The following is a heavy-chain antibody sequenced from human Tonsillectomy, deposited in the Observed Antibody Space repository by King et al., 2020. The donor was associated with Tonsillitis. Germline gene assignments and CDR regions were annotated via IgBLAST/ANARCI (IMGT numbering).Heavy chain of an antibody. Sequence: LVQSGSEVKKPGASVKVSCKASGYTFTSYGISWVRQAPGQGLEWMAWISAYNGNTNFAQKFQGRVTMTTDTSTSTAYMELRSLRSDDTAVYYCARDKKYYDFWSGYSQDKWYFDLWGRGTLVSVSS. CDR2: ISAYNGNT. J-gene: IGHJ2*01. D-gene: IGHD3-3*01. CDR3: ARDKKYYDFWSGYSQDKWYFDL. CDR1: GYTFTSYG. V-gene: IGHV1-18*01.